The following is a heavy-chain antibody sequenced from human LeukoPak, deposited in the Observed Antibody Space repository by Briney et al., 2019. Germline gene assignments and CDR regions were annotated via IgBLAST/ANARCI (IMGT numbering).Heavy chain of an antibody. CDR3: AKTEGYIPSY. CDR2: INQDGNLI. D-gene: IGHD5-18*01. V-gene: IGHV3-7*01. CDR1: GFTFSKYW. J-gene: IGHJ4*02. Sequence: PGGSLRLSCAASGFTFSKYWMNWVRQAPGKGLEWVANINQDGNLIRYEDSVRGRFTISRDNVKKLVYLQMNSLRVEDTAVYYCAKTEGYIPSYWGQGTLVTVSS.